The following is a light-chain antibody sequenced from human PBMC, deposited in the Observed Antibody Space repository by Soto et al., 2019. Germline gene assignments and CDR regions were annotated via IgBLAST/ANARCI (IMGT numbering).Light chain of an antibody. V-gene: IGKV3-20*01. CDR2: GAS. CDR3: QQYGSSPRA. Sequence: EIVLTQSPGTLSLSPGERATLSCRASQSVSSSYLAWYQQKPGQAPRLLIYGASSTATGIPDRFSGSGSGTDFTLTISRLEPEEFAVYYCQQYGSSPRAFGGGTKGEIK. J-gene: IGKJ4*01. CDR1: QSVSSSY.